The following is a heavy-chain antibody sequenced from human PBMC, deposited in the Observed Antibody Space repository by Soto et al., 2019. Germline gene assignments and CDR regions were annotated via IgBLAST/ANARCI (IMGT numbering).Heavy chain of an antibody. CDR1: GGSIRSGDYY. CDR3: ARSRRRGPPFDY. D-gene: IGHD3-10*01. V-gene: IGHV4-30-4*01. Sequence: QVQLQESGPGLVKPSQTLSLTCTVSGGSIRSGDYYWSWIRQPPGKGLESIGYIYYSGSTYYNPSRKSRVTISVDTSKNQFSLKRSSVTAADKAVDYCARSRRRGPPFDYWGQGTLVTVSS. J-gene: IGHJ4*02. CDR2: IYYSGST.